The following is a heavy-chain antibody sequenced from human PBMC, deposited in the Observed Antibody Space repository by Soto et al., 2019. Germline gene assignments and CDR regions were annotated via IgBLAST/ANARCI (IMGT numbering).Heavy chain of an antibody. CDR2: IFYDGSRK. CDR1: GFTFSSYG. Sequence: QVQLVESGGGVVQPGRSLKLSCAASGFTFSSYGMNWVRQAPGKGLEWVAVIFYDGSRKEYAASLKGPFTISRDNSKNTLYLQMSSLRAEDTAMYYCVREEGDYDGNAFDPWGQGTLVTVSS. J-gene: IGHJ5*02. V-gene: IGHV3-33*01. D-gene: IGHD4-17*01. CDR3: VREEGDYDGNAFDP.